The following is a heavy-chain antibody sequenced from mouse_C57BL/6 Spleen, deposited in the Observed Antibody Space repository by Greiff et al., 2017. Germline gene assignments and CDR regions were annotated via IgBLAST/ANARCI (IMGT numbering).Heavy chain of an antibody. CDR3: ARHEEGDYEYDEDSFDY. D-gene: IGHD2-4*01. CDR2: FYPGSGSR. V-gene: IGHV1-62-2*01. CDR1: GYTFTEYT. Sequence: QVQLQQSGAELVKPGASVKLSCKASGYTFTEYTIHGVKQRSGQGLEWIGWFYPGSGSRKYNEKFKDKGTLTADKSSSTVDMELSRVTSEDSAVYFCARHEEGDYEYDEDSFDYWGQVTTLAVSS. J-gene: IGHJ2*01.